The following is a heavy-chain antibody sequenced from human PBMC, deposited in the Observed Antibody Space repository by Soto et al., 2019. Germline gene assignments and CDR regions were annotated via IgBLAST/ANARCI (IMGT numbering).Heavy chain of an antibody. J-gene: IGHJ4*02. CDR2: ISNSGSTM. Sequence: EVQLVESGGGLVQPGGSLRLSCAASGFTFSSYSMNWVRQAPGKGLEWVSYISNSGSTMYYADSVEGRFTISRDSAKNSLYLQMNSLRDEDTADYYCARASPVDYWGQGTLVTVSS. CDR1: GFTFSSYS. V-gene: IGHV3-48*02. CDR3: ARASPVDY.